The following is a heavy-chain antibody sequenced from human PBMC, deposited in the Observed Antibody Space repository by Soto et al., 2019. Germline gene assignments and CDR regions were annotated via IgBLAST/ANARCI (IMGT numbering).Heavy chain of an antibody. CDR2: ISGSRIYI. CDR1: GFTFSNYA. V-gene: IGHV3-21*01. Sequence: EVQLVESGGGLVKPGGSLRLSCAASGFTFSNYAMKWVRQAPGEGLESVSSISGSRIYIHYSDSVTGRLIISRNQAKNSLYLQVSSLSGDDTGLYYCVIALSSIVGLTGSDYWGEGTLVPVSS. CDR3: VIALSSIVGLTGSDY. D-gene: IGHD1-26*01. J-gene: IGHJ4*02.